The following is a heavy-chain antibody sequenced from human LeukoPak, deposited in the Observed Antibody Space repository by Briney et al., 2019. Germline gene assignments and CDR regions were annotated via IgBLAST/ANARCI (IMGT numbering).Heavy chain of an antibody. D-gene: IGHD4-17*01. CDR2: IKQDGSDI. J-gene: IGHJ2*01. CDR3: ARALRSRCLFDL. CDR1: GFTFSNYW. V-gene: IGHV3-7*01. Sequence: GGSLRLSCAASGFTFSNYWMSWVRQAPGKGLEWVAYIKQDGSDIRYMDSVKGRFTISRDNVKNSLYLQMNSLRAEDTAVFYCARALRSRCLFDLWGRGTLVTVSS.